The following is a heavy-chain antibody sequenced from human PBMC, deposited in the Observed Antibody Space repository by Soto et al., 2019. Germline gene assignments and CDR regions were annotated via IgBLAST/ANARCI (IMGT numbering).Heavy chain of an antibody. Sequence: QVQLVQSGAEVKKPGSSVKVSCKSSGGTFSNYGFSWVRQTPGQGLECMGVIVPIFGAEHPQKCQGRVTSTADESXKXXCMERRGRRSEDTAVYYCARGGSDYEGSGYYQGHVWGQGTTVTVSS. D-gene: IGHD3-22*01. CDR3: ARGGSDYEGSGYYQGHV. V-gene: IGHV1-69*12. CDR1: GGTFSNYG. J-gene: IGHJ6*02. CDR2: IVPIFGA.